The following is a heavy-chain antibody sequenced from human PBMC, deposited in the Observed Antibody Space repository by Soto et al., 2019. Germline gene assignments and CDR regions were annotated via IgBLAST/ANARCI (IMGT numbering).Heavy chain of an antibody. Sequence: GGSLRLSCTGSGFPFSAYNINWVRQAPGKGLEWVSSITVGSSHIYQPNSMKGRFTISRDDAKNSVYLQIDSLRDEDTALYYCSRSPEVGVRGAYGGQGTLVTVS. V-gene: IGHV3-21*01. CDR3: SRSPEVGVRGAY. J-gene: IGHJ4*02. CDR2: ITVGSSHI. CDR1: GFPFSAYN. D-gene: IGHD3-16*01.